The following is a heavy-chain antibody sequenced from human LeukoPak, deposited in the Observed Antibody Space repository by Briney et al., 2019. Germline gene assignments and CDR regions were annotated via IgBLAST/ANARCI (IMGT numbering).Heavy chain of an antibody. CDR3: ARVGILWFGDSSGAFDI. J-gene: IGHJ3*02. Sequence: ASVKVSCKASGYTFTSYGISWVRQAPGQGLEWMGWISAYNGNTNYAQKLQGRVTMTTDTSTSTAYMELRSLRSDDTAVYYCARVGILWFGDSSGAFDIWGQGTMVTASS. V-gene: IGHV1-18*01. CDR2: ISAYNGNT. D-gene: IGHD3-10*01. CDR1: GYTFTSYG.